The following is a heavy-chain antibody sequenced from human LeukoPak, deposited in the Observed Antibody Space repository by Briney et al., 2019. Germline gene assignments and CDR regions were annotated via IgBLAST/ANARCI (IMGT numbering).Heavy chain of an antibody. CDR2: FDPEDGET. D-gene: IGHD4-23*01. J-gene: IGHJ6*02. CDR1: GYTLTELS. CDR3: ATDYGGNSHYYYGMDV. V-gene: IGHV1-24*01. Sequence: ASVKVSCKVSGYTLTELSMHWVRQAPGKGLEWMGGFDPEDGETIYAQKFQGRVTMTEDTSTDTAYMELSSLRPEDTAVYYCATDYGGNSHYYYGMDVWGQGTTVTVSS.